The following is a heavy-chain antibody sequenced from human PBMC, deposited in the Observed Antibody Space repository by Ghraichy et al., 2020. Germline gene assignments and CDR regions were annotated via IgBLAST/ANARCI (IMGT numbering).Heavy chain of an antibody. D-gene: IGHD2-21*02. CDR1: GDTFSSYP. Sequence: SVKVSCKASGDTFSSYPISWVRQAPGQGLEWMGGIIPIFGTTNYAQNFQGRVTITADESTNTAYMELSSLTTNDTAVYYCARAGGYCGADCYRYHFDYWGQGTLVTVSS. J-gene: IGHJ4*02. CDR2: IIPIFGTT. V-gene: IGHV1-69*13. CDR3: ARAGGYCGADCYRYHFDY.